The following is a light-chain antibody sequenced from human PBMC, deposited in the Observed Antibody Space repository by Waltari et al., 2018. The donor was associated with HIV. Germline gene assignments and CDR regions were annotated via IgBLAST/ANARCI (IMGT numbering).Light chain of an antibody. J-gene: IGLJ2*01. CDR2: QDH. CDR1: QLGDKY. CDR3: QVWDNNNAV. V-gene: IGLV3-1*01. Sequence: SYELTHPTSMSVSQGQTAIIASSGDQLGDKYVCWYQKRPGQSPVMVRDQDHVRPSGVSDRFSGSISGDTASLTISGTQPLDEADYYCQVWDNNNAVFGGGTKLTVL.